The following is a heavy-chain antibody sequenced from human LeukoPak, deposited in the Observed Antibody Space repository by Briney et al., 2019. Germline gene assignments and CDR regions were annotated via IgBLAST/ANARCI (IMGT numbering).Heavy chain of an antibody. CDR1: GFTVSSNY. J-gene: IGHJ6*03. CDR2: IYSGGST. CDR3: ARDGRSTIAVESMDV. D-gene: IGHD6-19*01. Sequence: GGSLRLSCAASGFTVSSNYMSWVRQAPGKGLEWVSVIYSGGSTYYADSVKGRFTISRDNSKNTLYLQMNSLRAEDTAVYYCARDGRSTIAVESMDVWGKGTTVTVSS. V-gene: IGHV3-66*01.